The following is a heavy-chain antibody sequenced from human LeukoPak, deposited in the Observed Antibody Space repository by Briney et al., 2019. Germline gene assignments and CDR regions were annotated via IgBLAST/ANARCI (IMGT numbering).Heavy chain of an antibody. D-gene: IGHD5-12*01. CDR2: IHYSGTA. J-gene: IGHJ4*02. CDR3: ARGVDWGYVY. CDR1: GGSISTYY. Sequence: PSETLSPTCTVSGGSISTYYWSWIRQPPGEGLEWIGYIHYSGTANYNPSLKSRVTISLDTSKNQFSLKLGSVTAADTAVYYCARGVDWGYVYWGQGTLVTVSS. V-gene: IGHV4-59*01.